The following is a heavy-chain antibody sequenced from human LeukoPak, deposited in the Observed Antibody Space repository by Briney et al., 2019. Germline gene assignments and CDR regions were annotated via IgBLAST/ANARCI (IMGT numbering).Heavy chain of an antibody. J-gene: IGHJ4*02. CDR2: IKVDGRCK. CDR3: ARGLSVAVPGVFDY. Sequence: GGSLRLSRAASGFSFSSYWMNWVRQAPGKGLEWVANIKVDGRCKYYVDAVKGRFTISRDNDKHSLYLQMISLRAEDTAVYYCARGLSVAVPGVFDYWGQGTLVTVSS. V-gene: IGHV3-7*01. CDR1: GFSFSSYW. D-gene: IGHD6-19*01.